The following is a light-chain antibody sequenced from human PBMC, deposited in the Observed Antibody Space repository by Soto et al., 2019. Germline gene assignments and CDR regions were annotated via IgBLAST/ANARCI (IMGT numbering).Light chain of an antibody. Sequence: QSVLTQPASVSGSPGQSITISCAGTSRDVGGYDYVSWYQQHPGKAPKLMIFAVNNRPAGVSNRFSGSKSGNTASLTIAGLQAEDEADYYCAAYASSSTHVFGTGTKLTVL. CDR1: SRDVGGYDY. CDR2: AVN. CDR3: AAYASSSTHV. V-gene: IGLV2-14*01. J-gene: IGLJ1*01.